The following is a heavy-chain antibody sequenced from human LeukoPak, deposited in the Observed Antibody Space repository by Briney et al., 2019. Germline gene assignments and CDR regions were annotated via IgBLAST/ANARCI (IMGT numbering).Heavy chain of an antibody. CDR1: GFTFSSYA. J-gene: IGHJ5*02. Sequence: PGGSLRLSCAASGFTFSSYAMNWVRQAPGKGLEWVSGISGGGGSTYYADSVKGRFTISRDNAKNTLYLQMNSLRAEDTAVYYCARFPRVVPAANNWFDPWGQGTLVTVSS. D-gene: IGHD2-2*01. CDR3: ARFPRVVPAANNWFDP. V-gene: IGHV3-23*01. CDR2: ISGGGGST.